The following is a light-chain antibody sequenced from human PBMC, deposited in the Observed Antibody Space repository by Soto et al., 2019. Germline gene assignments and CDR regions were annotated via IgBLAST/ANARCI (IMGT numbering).Light chain of an antibody. CDR3: QQYYALPLS. J-gene: IGKJ4*01. Sequence: DIVMGQCPGSVSVSLVERATLDCKSSQSLFYSSNNKNYLGWYQHKPGQPPKLLISWASTRESGVPDRFSGSGSGTDFTLTISSLQAEDVAVYYCQQYYALPLSFGGGTKVDIK. CDR2: WAS. CDR1: QSLFYSSNNKNY. V-gene: IGKV4-1*01.